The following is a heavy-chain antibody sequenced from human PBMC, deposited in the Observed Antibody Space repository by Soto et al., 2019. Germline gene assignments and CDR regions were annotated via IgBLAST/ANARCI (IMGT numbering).Heavy chain of an antibody. D-gene: IGHD3-3*01. CDR2: VIPIFGTA. J-gene: IGHJ6*02. Sequence: SVKVSCKASGGTFSSYAISWVRQAPGQGLEWMGGVIPIFGTANYAQKFQGRVTITADESTSTAYMELSSLRSEDTAVYYCARDSPPDYDFWSGSLYGMDVWGQGTTVTVSS. CDR3: ARDSPPDYDFWSGSLYGMDV. V-gene: IGHV1-69*13. CDR1: GGTFSSYA.